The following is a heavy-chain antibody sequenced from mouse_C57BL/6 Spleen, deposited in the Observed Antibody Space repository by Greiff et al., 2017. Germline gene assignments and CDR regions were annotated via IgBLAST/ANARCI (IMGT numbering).Heavy chain of an antibody. V-gene: IGHV1-82*01. CDR3: ARGTAQAYFDY. J-gene: IGHJ2*01. CDR1: GYAFSSSW. D-gene: IGHD3-2*02. CDR2: IYPGDGDT. Sequence: QVQLQQSGPELVKPGASVKISCKASGYAFSSSWMNWVKQRPGQGLEWIGRIYPGDGDTNYNGKFKGKATLTADKSSSTAYRQLSSLTSEDSAVXCWARGTAQAYFDYWGQGTTLTVSA.